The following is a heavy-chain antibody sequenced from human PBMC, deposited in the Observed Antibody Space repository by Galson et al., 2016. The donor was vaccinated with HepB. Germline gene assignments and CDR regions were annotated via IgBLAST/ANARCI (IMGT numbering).Heavy chain of an antibody. CDR2: IYYTGRK. CDR1: GVSINSPSYF. D-gene: IGHD4/OR15-4a*01. J-gene: IGHJ3*01. CDR3: ARLYGADTYWPDF. Sequence: SETLSLTCTVSGVSINSPSYFWGWLRQAPGKRPEWIATIYYTGRKDYNPSLNSRVTISADTSQNQLSVTLRSVTAADSAKYYCARLYGADTYWPDFWGQGTLVTVSS. V-gene: IGHV4-39*01.